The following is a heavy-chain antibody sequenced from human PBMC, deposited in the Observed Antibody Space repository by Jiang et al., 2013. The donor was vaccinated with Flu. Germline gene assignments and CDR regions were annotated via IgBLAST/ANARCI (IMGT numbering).Heavy chain of an antibody. V-gene: IGHV3-7*03. CDR3: ARANDNWFDP. J-gene: IGHJ5*02. Sequence: GSVKGRFTISRDNAKNSLYLQMNSLRVEDTAVYYCARANDNWFDPWGQGTLVTVSS.